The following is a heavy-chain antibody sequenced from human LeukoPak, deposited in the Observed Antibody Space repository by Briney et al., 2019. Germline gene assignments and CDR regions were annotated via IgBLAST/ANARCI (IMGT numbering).Heavy chain of an antibody. J-gene: IGHJ6*03. CDR2: INPNSGGT. D-gene: IGHD3-22*01. Sequence: ASVKVSCKASGYTFTGYYMHWVRQAPGQGLEWMGWINPNSGGTNYAQKFQGRVTMTRDTSISTAYMELSRLRSDDTAVYYCARDSSGYYYGGYYYYYMDVWGKGTTVTISS. CDR1: GYTFTGYY. CDR3: ARDSSGYYYGGYYYYYMDV. V-gene: IGHV1-2*02.